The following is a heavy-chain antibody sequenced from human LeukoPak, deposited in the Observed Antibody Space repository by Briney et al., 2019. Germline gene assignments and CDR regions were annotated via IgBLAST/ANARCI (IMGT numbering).Heavy chain of an antibody. V-gene: IGHV3-21*04. CDR1: GFTFSSYS. J-gene: IGHJ4*02. CDR2: ISSSSSYI. D-gene: IGHD4-23*01. CDR3: ASTPYGGNSGAGDYFDY. Sequence: GGSLRLSCAASGFTFSSYSMNWVRQAPGKGLEWVSSISSSSSYIYYADSVKGRFTISRDNAKNSLYLQMNSLRAEDTAVYYCASTPYGGNSGAGDYFDYCGQGTLVTVSS.